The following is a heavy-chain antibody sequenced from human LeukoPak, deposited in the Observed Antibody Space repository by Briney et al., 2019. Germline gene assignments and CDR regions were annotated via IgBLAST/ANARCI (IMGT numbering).Heavy chain of an antibody. CDR1: GFTFSSYS. Sequence: TGGSLRLSCAASGFTFSSYSMNWVRQAPGKGLEWVSSISSSSSYIYYADSVKGRFTISRDNAKNSLYLQMNSLRAEDTAVYYCARDNTYGYCSGGSCPFDYWGQGTLVTVSS. CDR2: ISSSSSYI. J-gene: IGHJ4*02. CDR3: ARDNTYGYCSGGSCPFDY. D-gene: IGHD2-15*01. V-gene: IGHV3-21*01.